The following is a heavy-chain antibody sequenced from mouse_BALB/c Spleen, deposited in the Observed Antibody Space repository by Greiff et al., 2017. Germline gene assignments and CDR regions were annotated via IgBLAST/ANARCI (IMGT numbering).Heavy chain of an antibody. CDR3: ARGGVWIAY. V-gene: IGHV1S81*02. CDR1: GYTFTSYW. CDR2: INPSNGRT. Sequence: QVQLKQPGAELVKPGASVKLSCKASGYTFTSYWMHWVKQRPGQGLEWIGEINPSNGRTNYNEKFKSKATLTVDKSSSTAYMQLSSLTSEDSAVYYCARGGVWIAYWGQGTLVTVS. J-gene: IGHJ3*01.